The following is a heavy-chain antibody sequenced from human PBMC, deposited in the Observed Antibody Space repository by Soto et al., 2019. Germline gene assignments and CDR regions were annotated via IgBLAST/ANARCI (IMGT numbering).Heavy chain of an antibody. CDR3: AKDFKVSGGHYGTLNYYYGMDV. CDR2: ISYDGYLK. Sequence: RGSLRLSCAASVFTCSTYGMQWLRQAPGKGLEWVAVISYDGYLKYYVDAVKGRFTVARDNSKNTLFLEMNSLRVEDTAVYFCAKDFKVSGGHYGTLNYYYGMDVWGQGTTVTVSS. V-gene: IGHV3-30*18. J-gene: IGHJ6*02. CDR1: VFTCSTYG. D-gene: IGHD3-10*01.